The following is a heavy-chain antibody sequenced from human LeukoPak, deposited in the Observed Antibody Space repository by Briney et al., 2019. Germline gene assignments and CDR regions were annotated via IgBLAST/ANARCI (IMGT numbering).Heavy chain of an antibody. J-gene: IGHJ4*02. D-gene: IGHD4-17*01. CDR3: AEGGATVIDY. CDR1: GFTFSNYW. Sequence: GGSLRLSCAASGFTFSNYWMHWVRQAPGKGLVWVSRINSDGSSTTSADSVKGRFTISRDNAKNTLYLQMNSLRAEDTAVYYWAEGGATVIDYWGQGTLVTVSS. V-gene: IGHV3-74*01. CDR2: INSDGSST.